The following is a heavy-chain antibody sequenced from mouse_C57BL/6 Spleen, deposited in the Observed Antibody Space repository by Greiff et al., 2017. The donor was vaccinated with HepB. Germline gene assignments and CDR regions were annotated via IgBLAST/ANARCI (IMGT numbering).Heavy chain of an antibody. CDR3: ARSNPYSNRFAY. V-gene: IGHV1-22*01. Sequence: EVQLQQSGPELVKPGASVKMSCKASGYTFTDYNMHWVKQSHGKSLEWIGYINPNNGGTSYNQKFKGKATLTVNKSSSTAYMELRSLTSEDSAVYYCARSNPYSNRFAYWGQGTLVTVSS. J-gene: IGHJ3*01. CDR2: INPNNGGT. D-gene: IGHD2-5*01. CDR1: GYTFTDYN.